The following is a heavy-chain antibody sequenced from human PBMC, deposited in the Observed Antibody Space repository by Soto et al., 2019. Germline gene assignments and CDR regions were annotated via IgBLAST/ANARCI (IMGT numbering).Heavy chain of an antibody. J-gene: IGHJ6*02. D-gene: IGHD6-6*01. CDR1: GGTFSSYA. V-gene: IGHV1-69*01. CDR2: IIPIFGTA. Sequence: QVQLVQSGAEVKKPGSSVKVSCKASGGTFSSYAISWVRQAPGQGLEWMGGIIPIFGTANYAQKFQGRVTITADESTRTAYMELSSLRSEDTAVYYCARGPEYSSSSVVDYYYYYGMYVWGQGTTVTVSS. CDR3: ARGPEYSSSSVVDYYYYYGMYV.